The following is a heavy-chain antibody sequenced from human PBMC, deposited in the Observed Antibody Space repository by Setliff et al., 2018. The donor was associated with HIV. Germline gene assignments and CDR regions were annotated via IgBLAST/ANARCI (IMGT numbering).Heavy chain of an antibody. Sequence: VKVSCKAYGGTFSSYAITWVRQAPGQGLECMGGIIPMLGITNYAQRFQGRLTITADEYTGTAYMELSSLRSEDTAVYYCATRGRDLGFDYWGQGTLVTVSS. V-gene: IGHV1-69*10. D-gene: IGHD1-1*01. CDR3: ATRGRDLGFDY. CDR2: IIPMLGIT. CDR1: GGTFSSYA. J-gene: IGHJ4*02.